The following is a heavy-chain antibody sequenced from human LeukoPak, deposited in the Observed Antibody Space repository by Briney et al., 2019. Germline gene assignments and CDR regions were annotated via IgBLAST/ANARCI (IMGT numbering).Heavy chain of an antibody. V-gene: IGHV5-51*01. Sequence: GESLKISCKGSGYTFSSSWIGWVRQMPGKGLEWMGIIYPGDSDTRYSPSLQGQDTISADKSINTAYLQWSSLKATDTGIYYCARQYGRPFDYWGQGTLVTVSS. CDR3: ARQYGRPFDY. CDR2: IYPGDSDT. D-gene: IGHD4-17*01. CDR1: GYTFSSSW. J-gene: IGHJ4*02.